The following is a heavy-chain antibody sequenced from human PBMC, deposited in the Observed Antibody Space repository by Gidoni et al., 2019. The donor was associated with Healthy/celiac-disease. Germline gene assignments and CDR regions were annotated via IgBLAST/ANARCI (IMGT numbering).Heavy chain of an antibody. J-gene: IGHJ6*02. V-gene: IGHV3-64*01. CDR2: ISSNGGST. Sequence: EVQLVESGGGLVQPGGSLRLSCAASGFTFSSYAMHWVRQAPGKGLEYVSAISSNGGSTYYANSVKGRFTISRDNSKNTLYLQMGSLRAEDMAVYYCAREIVATTDYYYYGMDVWGQGTTVTVSS. CDR1: GFTFSSYA. CDR3: AREIVATTDYYYYGMDV. D-gene: IGHD5-12*01.